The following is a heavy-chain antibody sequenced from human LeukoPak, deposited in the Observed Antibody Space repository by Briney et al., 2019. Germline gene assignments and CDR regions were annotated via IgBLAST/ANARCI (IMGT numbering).Heavy chain of an antibody. CDR1: GFTFSSYS. V-gene: IGHV3-21*01. CDR3: ARENYYYDSSGKNWFDP. CDR2: ISSSSSYI. D-gene: IGHD3-22*01. J-gene: IGHJ5*02. Sequence: GGSLRLSCAASGFTFSSYSMNWVCQAPGKGLEWVSSISSSSSYIYYSDSVKGRFTISRDNAKNTLYLQMNSLRAEDTAVYYCARENYYYDSSGKNWFDPWGQGTLVTVSS.